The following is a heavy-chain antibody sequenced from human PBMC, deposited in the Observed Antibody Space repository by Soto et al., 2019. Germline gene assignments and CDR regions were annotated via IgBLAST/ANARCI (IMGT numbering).Heavy chain of an antibody. CDR2: INAGNGNT. J-gene: IGHJ6*02. D-gene: IGHD2-15*01. CDR3: ARGTRYCSGGSCYPGTGYYYYGMDV. Sequence: ASVRFSCKASGYTFTSYAMHWVRQAPGQRLEWMGWINAGNGNTKYSQKFQGRVTITRDTSASTAYMELCSLRSEDTAVYYCARGTRYCSGGSCYPGTGYYYYGMDVWGQGTTVT. V-gene: IGHV1-3*01. CDR1: GYTFTSYA.